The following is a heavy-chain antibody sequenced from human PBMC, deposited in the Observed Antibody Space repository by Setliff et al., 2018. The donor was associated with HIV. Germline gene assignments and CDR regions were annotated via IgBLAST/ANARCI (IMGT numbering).Heavy chain of an antibody. CDR3: ARLLTAVRGYYYGFDV. CDR1: GGSITYSSYY. Sequence: SETLSLTCTVSGGSITYSSYYWGWIRQAPGKGLEWIGYISYSGSPYYSPSLKSRLNLSVDTSKNQFSLRLTAVTAADSAMYYCARLLTAVRGYYYGFDVWGQGTTVTVSS. CDR2: ISYSGSP. D-gene: IGHD2-21*01. J-gene: IGHJ6*02. V-gene: IGHV4-30-4*08.